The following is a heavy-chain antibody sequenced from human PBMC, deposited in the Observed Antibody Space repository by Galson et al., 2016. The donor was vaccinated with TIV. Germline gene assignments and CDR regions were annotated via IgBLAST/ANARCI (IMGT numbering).Heavy chain of an antibody. CDR3: ARDPTYYDTNGWGH. Sequence: SVKVSCKASGYSFTNYGIAWVRQAPGQGLEWMGWISTYNGYTDHAQKLQGRVTMATDTSTSTAYMGLRSLRSDDTAMYYCARDPTYYDTNGWGHWGQGTLVIVSS. V-gene: IGHV1-18*01. D-gene: IGHD3-22*01. J-gene: IGHJ4*02. CDR2: ISTYNGYT. CDR1: GYSFTNYG.